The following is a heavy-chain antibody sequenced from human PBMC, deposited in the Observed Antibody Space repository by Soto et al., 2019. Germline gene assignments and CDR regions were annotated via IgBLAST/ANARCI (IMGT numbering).Heavy chain of an antibody. CDR2: IIPIFGTA. V-gene: IGHV1-69*13. CDR1: GGTFSSYA. CDR3: ACFQNNYDSSGYYPY. Sequence: SVKGSCKASGGTFSSYAISWVRQAPGQGLEWMGGIIPIFGTANYAQKFQGRVTITADESTSTAYMELSSLRSEDTAVYYCACFQNNYDSSGYYPYWGQGTLVTVSS. D-gene: IGHD3-22*01. J-gene: IGHJ4*02.